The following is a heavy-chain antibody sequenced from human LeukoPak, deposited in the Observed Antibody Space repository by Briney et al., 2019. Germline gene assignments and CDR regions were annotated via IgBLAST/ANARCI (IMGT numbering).Heavy chain of an antibody. J-gene: IGHJ4*02. CDR2: ISYDGSNK. CDR3: AKDALSAGYSSDDY. Sequence: GRSLRLSCAASGFTFSSYGMHWVRQAPGKGLEWVAVISYDGSNKYYADSVKGRFTISRDNSKNTLYLQMNSLRAEDTAVYYCAKDALSAGYSSDDYWGQGTLVTVSS. V-gene: IGHV3-30*18. D-gene: IGHD6-19*01. CDR1: GFTFSSYG.